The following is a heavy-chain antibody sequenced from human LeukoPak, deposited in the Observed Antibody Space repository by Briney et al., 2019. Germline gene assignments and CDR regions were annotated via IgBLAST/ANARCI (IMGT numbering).Heavy chain of an antibody. D-gene: IGHD3-3*01. Sequence: GGSLRLSCAASGFTFSSYSMSWVRQAPGKGLEWVSYISSSSSTIYYADSVKGRFTISRDNAKNLLYLQMNSLRAEDTAVYYCARDSGPYDFWSGYYRGNAFDIWGQGTMVTVSS. CDR1: GFTFSSYS. V-gene: IGHV3-48*01. CDR3: ARDSGPYDFWSGYYRGNAFDI. J-gene: IGHJ3*02. CDR2: ISSSSSTI.